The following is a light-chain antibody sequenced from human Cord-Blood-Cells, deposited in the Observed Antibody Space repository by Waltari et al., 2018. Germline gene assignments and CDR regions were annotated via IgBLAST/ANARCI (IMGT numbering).Light chain of an antibody. Sequence: ELVLTQSPGTVSLSPGERATLSCRASQSVSSSYLAWYQQKPGQAPRLLIYGASSRATGIPDRFSGSGSGTDFTLTISRLEPEDFAVYYCQQYGSSQTFGQGTKVEIK. J-gene: IGKJ1*01. CDR3: QQYGSSQT. V-gene: IGKV3-20*01. CDR2: GAS. CDR1: QSVSSSY.